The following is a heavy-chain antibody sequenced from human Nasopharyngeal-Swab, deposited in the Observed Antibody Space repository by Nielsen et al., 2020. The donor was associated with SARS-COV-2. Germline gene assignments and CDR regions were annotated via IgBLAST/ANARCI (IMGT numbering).Heavy chain of an antibody. J-gene: IGHJ3*02. D-gene: IGHD3-22*01. CDR2: IYHSGST. V-gene: IGHV4-30-2*01. CDR3: ARSDYYEYYAFDI. CDR1: GCSISSGGYS. Sequence: SETLSLTCAVSGCSISSGGYSWSWIRQPPGKGLEWIGYIYHSGSTYYNPSLKSRVTISVDRSKNQFSLKLSSVTAADTAVYYCARSDYYEYYAFDIWGQGTMVTVSS.